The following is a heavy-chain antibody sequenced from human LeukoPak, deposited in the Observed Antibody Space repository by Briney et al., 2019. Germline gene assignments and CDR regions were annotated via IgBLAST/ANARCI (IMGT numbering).Heavy chain of an antibody. J-gene: IGHJ6*03. V-gene: IGHV3-23*01. CDR3: AKDSSSYDRGYMDV. Sequence: HAGGSLRLSCAASGFTFSTYAMSWVRQAPGKGLEWVSLIGGSDGRTRYADSVKGRFTISRDNSKNTLYLEMNSLRAEDTAVYYCAKDSSSYDRGYMDVWGKGTTVTISS. CDR2: IGGSDGRT. D-gene: IGHD3-16*01. CDR1: GFTFSTYA.